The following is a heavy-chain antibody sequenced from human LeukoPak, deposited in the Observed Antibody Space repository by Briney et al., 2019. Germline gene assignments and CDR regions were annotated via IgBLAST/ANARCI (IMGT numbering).Heavy chain of an antibody. CDR1: GYTFTSYG. V-gene: IGHV1-18*01. D-gene: IGHD2-2*01. CDR3: ARVDHCSSTSCYIYYYYGMDV. Sequence: ASVKVSCKASGYTFTSYGISWVRQAPGQGLEWMGWISAYNGNTNYAQKLQGRVTMTTDTSTSTAYIELRSLRSDDTAVYYCARVDHCSSTSCYIYYYYGMDVWGQGTTVTVSS. CDR2: ISAYNGNT. J-gene: IGHJ6*02.